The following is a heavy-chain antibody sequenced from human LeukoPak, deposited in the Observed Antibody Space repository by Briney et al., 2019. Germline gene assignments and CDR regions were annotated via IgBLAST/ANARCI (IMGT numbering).Heavy chain of an antibody. V-gene: IGHV3-66*01. J-gene: IGHJ6*02. CDR1: GFTVSSNY. Sequence: GGSLRLSCAASGFTVSSNYMSWVRQAPGKGREWVSVIYSGGSTYYADSVKGRFTISRDNSKDTLYLQMNSLRAEDTAVYYCARDQMVRNGMDVWGQGTTVTVSS. CDR3: ARDQMVRNGMDV. CDR2: IYSGGST. D-gene: IGHD6-13*01.